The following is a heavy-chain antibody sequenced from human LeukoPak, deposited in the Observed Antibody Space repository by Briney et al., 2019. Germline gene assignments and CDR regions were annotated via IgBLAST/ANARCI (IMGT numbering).Heavy chain of an antibody. CDR1: GFTFSDYE. V-gene: IGHV3-48*03. CDR3: ARGALHVVDY. CDR2: ISTSGSTT. Sequence: GGSLRLSCAASGFTFSDYEINWVRQAPGKGLEWVSCISTSGSTTYYAESVKGRFTISRDNAKSSRFLQMNTLTAEYTAVYCCARGALHVVDYWGQGTPVTVSS. J-gene: IGHJ4*02. D-gene: IGHD3-10*02.